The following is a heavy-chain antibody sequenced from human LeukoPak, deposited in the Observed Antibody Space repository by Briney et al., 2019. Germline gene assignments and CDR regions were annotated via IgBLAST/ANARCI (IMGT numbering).Heavy chain of an antibody. V-gene: IGHV4-34*01. Sequence: SETLSLTCAVYGGSFSGYYWSWIRQPPGEGLEWLGEINHSGSTNYNPSLKSRVTISVDTSKNQFSLKLSAVTAADTAGEYGATAIQNWFDPWGQGTLVTVSS. CDR3: ATAIQNWFDP. J-gene: IGHJ5*02. CDR2: INHSGST. CDR1: GGSFSGYY.